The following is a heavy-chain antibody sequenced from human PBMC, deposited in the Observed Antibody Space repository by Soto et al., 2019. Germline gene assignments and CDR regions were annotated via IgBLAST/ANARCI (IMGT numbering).Heavy chain of an antibody. Sequence: SGPILVNPTQTLTLTCTFSGFSLSTSGMCVSWIRQPPGKALEWLALIDWDDDKYYSTSLKTRLTISKDTSKNQVVLTMTNMDPVDTATYYCARNGIDLAGYGMDVWGQGTTVTVSS. V-gene: IGHV2-70*01. J-gene: IGHJ6*02. D-gene: IGHD3-3*01. CDR3: ARNGIDLAGYGMDV. CDR1: GFSLSTSGMC. CDR2: IDWDDDK.